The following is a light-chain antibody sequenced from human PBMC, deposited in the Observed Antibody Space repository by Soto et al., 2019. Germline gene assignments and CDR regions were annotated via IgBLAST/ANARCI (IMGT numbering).Light chain of an antibody. CDR1: QSINKAY. J-gene: IGKJ1*01. Sequence: EIVLTQSPGTLASSPGDRATLSCRASQSINKAYLVWYQVKPGQAPRRLIYDASSRATGIPDRFSGRGFGTDFTLPISRLEPEYFAVYYCQHSGGFRWTFGQGTKVEVK. CDR2: DAS. V-gene: IGKV3-20*01. CDR3: QHSGGFRWT.